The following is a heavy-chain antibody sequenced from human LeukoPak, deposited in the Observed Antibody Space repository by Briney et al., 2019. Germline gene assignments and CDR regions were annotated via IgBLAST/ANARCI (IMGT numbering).Heavy chain of an antibody. CDR2: IYYSGST. J-gene: IGHJ4*02. D-gene: IGHD3/OR15-3a*01. V-gene: IGHV4-59*08. Sequence: PSETLSLTCTVSGGSISSYYWSWMRQPPGKGLEWIGYIYYSGSTKYNPSLKSRVTISVDTSKNQFSLKLTSVTAADTAVYYCARQTGSGLFILPGGQGTLVTVSS. CDR1: GGSISSYY. CDR3: ARQTGSGLFILP.